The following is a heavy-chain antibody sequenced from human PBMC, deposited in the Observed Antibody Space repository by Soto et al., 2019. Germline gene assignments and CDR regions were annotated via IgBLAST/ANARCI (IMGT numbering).Heavy chain of an antibody. CDR2: VSTNNADT. J-gene: IGHJ4*02. V-gene: IGHV1-18*01. Sequence: GASVRVSCKTSGYHFTAYGLAWLRQAPGQRPEWMGWVSTNNADTNYAEKCQGRVTMTADKSTTTTYMELRSLRSDDTAVYYCARELNTDSSAYYAFAYWGQGTLVTVSS. D-gene: IGHD3-22*01. CDR3: ARELNTDSSAYYAFAY. CDR1: GYHFTAYG.